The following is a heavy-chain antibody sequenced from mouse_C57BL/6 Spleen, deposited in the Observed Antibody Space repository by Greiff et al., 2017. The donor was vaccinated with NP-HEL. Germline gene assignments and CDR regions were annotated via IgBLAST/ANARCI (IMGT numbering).Heavy chain of an antibody. CDR2: IYPGNSDT. CDR3: TRSYYSNQFAY. Sequence: VQLQQSGTVLARPGASVKMSCKTSGYTFTSYWLHWVKQRPGPGLDWIGAIYPGNSDTSYNQKFKGKAKLTAVTSASTAYMELSSLTNEDSAVYYCTRSYYSNQFAYGGQGTLVTVSA. D-gene: IGHD2-5*01. V-gene: IGHV1-5*01. CDR1: GYTFTSYW. J-gene: IGHJ3*01.